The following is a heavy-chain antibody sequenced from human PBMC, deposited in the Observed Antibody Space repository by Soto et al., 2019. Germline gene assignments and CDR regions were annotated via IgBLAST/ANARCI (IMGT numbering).Heavy chain of an antibody. CDR1: GDSVSSNNPT. D-gene: IGHD7-27*01. CDR2: TYYRSKWYN. J-gene: IGHJ4*02. Sequence: SQTLSLTCAISGDSVSSNNPTWNWIRQSPSRVLEWLGRTYYRSKWYNDYAVSVKNRITINPDTSKNQFSLQLNSVTPEDTAVYYCARGAWGSMDSWGQGTLVTVSS. CDR3: ARGAWGSMDS. V-gene: IGHV6-1*01.